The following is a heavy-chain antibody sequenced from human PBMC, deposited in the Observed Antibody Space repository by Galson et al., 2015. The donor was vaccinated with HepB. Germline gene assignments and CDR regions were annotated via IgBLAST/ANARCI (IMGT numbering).Heavy chain of an antibody. J-gene: IGHJ4*02. CDR3: ARARYSSSPPDV. D-gene: IGHD6-19*01. Sequence: SVKVSCKASGYSFSSYTLHWVRQAPGQGLEWMGWIFSRNGNTDYGQRFQGRVTMTTDTLTNTAYMELRSLRSDDTAMYYCARARYSSSPPDVWGQGSLVTVSS. CDR1: GYSFSSYT. V-gene: IGHV1-18*01. CDR2: IFSRNGNT.